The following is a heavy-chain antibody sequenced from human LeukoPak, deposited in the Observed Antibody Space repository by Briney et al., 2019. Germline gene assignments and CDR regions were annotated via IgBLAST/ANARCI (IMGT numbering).Heavy chain of an antibody. J-gene: IGHJ4*02. V-gene: IGHV3-74*01. CDR2: INSDGTST. Sequence: TGGSLRLSCGASGFTFSRTWMHWVRQAPGKGLVCVSRINSDGTSTVYADSVRGRFIISRDSSTNTLYLQMTSLRVEDTAVYYCARGAFDWGQGTLVTVSS. CDR3: ARGAFD. D-gene: IGHD3-3*02. CDR1: GFTFSRTW.